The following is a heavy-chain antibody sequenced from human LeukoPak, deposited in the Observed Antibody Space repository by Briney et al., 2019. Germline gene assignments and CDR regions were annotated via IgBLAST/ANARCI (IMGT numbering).Heavy chain of an antibody. CDR3: AKDGPLPDYGDDADSLDY. CDR2: INNDGSYT. V-gene: IGHV3-74*01. D-gene: IGHD4-17*01. Sequence: PGGSLRLSCAASGFTFRNYWMHWVRQAPGEGLVWVSRINNDGSYTIYADSVKGRFTISRDNAKNTLYLQMNSLSPEDTAVYYCAKDGPLPDYGDDADSLDYWGQGTLVTVSS. CDR1: GFTFRNYW. J-gene: IGHJ4*02.